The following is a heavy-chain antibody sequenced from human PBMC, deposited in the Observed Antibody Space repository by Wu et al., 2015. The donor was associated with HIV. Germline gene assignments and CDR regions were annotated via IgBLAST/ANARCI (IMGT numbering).Heavy chain of an antibody. Sequence: QVQLVQSGAEVKKPGSSVRVSCEASGYTFTGYYMHWVRQAPGQGLEWMGWINPNSGGTNYAQKFQGRVTMTRDTSISTAYMELSRLRSDDTAVYYCARDMGHEGRQWLVQPGAFDIWGQGTMVTVSS. CDR2: INPNSGGT. V-gene: IGHV1-2*02. D-gene: IGHD6-19*01. J-gene: IGHJ3*02. CDR1: GYTFTGYY. CDR3: ARDMGHEGRQWLVQPGAFDI.